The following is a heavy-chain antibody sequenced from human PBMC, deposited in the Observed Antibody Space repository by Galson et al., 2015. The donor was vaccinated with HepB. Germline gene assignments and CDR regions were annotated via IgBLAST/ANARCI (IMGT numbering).Heavy chain of an antibody. J-gene: IGHJ4*02. D-gene: IGHD1-26*01. CDR3: ARSYSGSYVGFLDY. V-gene: IGHV3-48*01. Sequence: SLRLSCAASGFTFSSYSMNWVRQAPGKGLEWVSYISSSSSTIYYADSVKGRFTISRDNAKNSLYLQMNSLRAEDTAVYYCARSYSGSYVGFLDYWGQGTLVTVSS. CDR1: GFTFSSYS. CDR2: ISSSSSTI.